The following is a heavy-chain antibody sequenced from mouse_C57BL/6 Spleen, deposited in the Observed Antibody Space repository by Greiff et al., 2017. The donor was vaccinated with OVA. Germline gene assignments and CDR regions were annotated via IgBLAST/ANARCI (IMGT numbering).Heavy chain of an antibody. CDR2: IDPSDSYT. D-gene: IGHD1-1*01. Sequence: QVQLKQPGAELVMPGASVKLSCKASGYTFTSYWMHWVQQRPGQGLEWIGEIDPSDSYTNYNQKFKGKSTLTVDKSSSTAYMQLSSLTSEDSAVYYCARADYGSSLYYFDDWGQGTTLTVSS. CDR1: GYTFTSYW. V-gene: IGHV1-69*01. J-gene: IGHJ2*01. CDR3: ARADYGSSLYYFDD.